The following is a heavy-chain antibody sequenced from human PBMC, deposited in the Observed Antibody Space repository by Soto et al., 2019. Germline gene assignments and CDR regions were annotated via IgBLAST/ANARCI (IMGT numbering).Heavy chain of an antibody. Sequence: QVPLVQSGAEVKKPGASVKVSCKASGYTFTGYYMHWVRQAPGQGLEWMGWINPNSGGTNYAQKFQGRVTMTRDTSISTAYMELSRLRSDDTAVYYCARAGYCSSTSCYKRFDYWGQGTLVTVSS. V-gene: IGHV1-2*02. CDR3: ARAGYCSSTSCYKRFDY. D-gene: IGHD2-2*01. J-gene: IGHJ4*02. CDR1: GYTFTGYY. CDR2: INPNSGGT.